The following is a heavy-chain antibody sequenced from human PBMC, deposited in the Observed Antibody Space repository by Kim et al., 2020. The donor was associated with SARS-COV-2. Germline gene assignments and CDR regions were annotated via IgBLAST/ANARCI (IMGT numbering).Heavy chain of an antibody. V-gene: IGHV3-66*01. CDR2: LYTGGRS. CDR3: SCVAAAIRDYNYMDV. CDR1: GFSVSVTY. D-gene: IGHD6-19*01. Sequence: GGSLRLSCAASGFSVSVTYMSWVRQAPGRGLEWVAGLYTGGRSYYADSAKAGFISARDASENSKYPRMNSLNAEDTAVYFCSCVAAAIRDYNYMDVLG. J-gene: IGHJ6*03.